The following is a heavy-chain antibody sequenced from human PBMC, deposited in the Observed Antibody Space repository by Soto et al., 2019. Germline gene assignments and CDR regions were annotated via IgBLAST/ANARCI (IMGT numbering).Heavy chain of an antibody. Sequence: QITLKESGPTLVKPTQTLTLTCTFSGFSLSTSGVGVGWIRQPPGKALEWLALIYWDDDKRYSPSLKSRLTITKDTSKNQVVLTMTNMNPVDTATYYCAHRLGVPHLFDPWGQGTLVTVSS. CDR2: IYWDDDK. V-gene: IGHV2-5*02. D-gene: IGHD2-2*01. CDR3: AHRLGVPHLFDP. CDR1: GFSLSTSGVG. J-gene: IGHJ5*02.